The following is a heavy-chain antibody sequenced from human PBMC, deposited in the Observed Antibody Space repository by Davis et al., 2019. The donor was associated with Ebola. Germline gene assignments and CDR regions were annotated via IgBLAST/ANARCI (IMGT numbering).Heavy chain of an antibody. CDR1: GYTFTNYY. CDR3: ARDEFDY. Sequence: AASVKVSCKASGYTFTNYYMHWVRQAPGQGLEWMGRINPNSGGTNYAQKFQGRVTMTRDTSISTAYMELSSLRSEDTAVYFCARDEFDYWGQGTLVTVSS. CDR2: INPNSGGT. V-gene: IGHV1-2*06. J-gene: IGHJ4*02.